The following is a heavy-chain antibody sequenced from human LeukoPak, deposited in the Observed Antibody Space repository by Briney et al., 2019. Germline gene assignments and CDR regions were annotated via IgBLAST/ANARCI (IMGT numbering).Heavy chain of an antibody. CDR1: GFTLSSHW. CDR2: IKQDGSEE. Sequence: PGGSLRLSCAASGFTLSSHWMSWVRQAPGKGLEWVANIKQDGSEEYYVDSVKGRFTISRDNAKNSMYLQMNSLRAEDTAVYYCARWVIRGSAYQLDYWGQGTLVTVSS. J-gene: IGHJ4*02. D-gene: IGHD2-21*01. V-gene: IGHV3-7*01. CDR3: ARWVIRGSAYQLDY.